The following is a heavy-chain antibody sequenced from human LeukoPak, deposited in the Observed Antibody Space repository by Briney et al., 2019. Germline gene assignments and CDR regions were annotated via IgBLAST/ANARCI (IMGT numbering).Heavy chain of an antibody. J-gene: IGHJ4*02. D-gene: IGHD1-26*01. Sequence: KPSETLFLTCAVYGGAFSGYYWSWIRQPPGKGLGWIGGINHSGSTNYNPSLKSRVTISVDTSKNQFSLKLSSVTAADTAVYYCARGPSGSYYLRSGIYYFDYWGQGTLVTVSS. CDR3: ARGPSGSYYLRSGIYYFDY. V-gene: IGHV4-34*01. CDR1: GGAFSGYY. CDR2: INHSGST.